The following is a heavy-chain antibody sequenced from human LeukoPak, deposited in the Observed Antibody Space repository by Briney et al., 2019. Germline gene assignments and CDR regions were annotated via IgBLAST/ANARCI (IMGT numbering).Heavy chain of an antibody. CDR2: IYYSGST. CDR3: ARALRGLSSSWYVGWFDP. D-gene: IGHD6-13*01. J-gene: IGHJ5*02. Sequence: SETLSLTCTVSGSSISNYYWGWIRQAPGKGLEWIGYIYYSGSTNYNPSLKSRVTISVDTSKNQFSLKLSSVTAADTAVYYCARALRGLSSSWYVGWFDPWGQGTLVTVSS. CDR1: GSSISNYY. V-gene: IGHV4-59*12.